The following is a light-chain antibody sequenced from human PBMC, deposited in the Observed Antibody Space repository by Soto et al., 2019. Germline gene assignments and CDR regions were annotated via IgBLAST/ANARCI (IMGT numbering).Light chain of an antibody. CDR3: TSYTVSSSTYV. J-gene: IGLJ1*01. V-gene: IGLV2-14*01. Sequence: QSVLTQPASVSGSPGQSITISCTGTSSDVGGYNYVSWYQQHPGKAPKLIIFEVSYRTSGASYRFSGSKSGNTASLTISGLQAEDEADYYCTSYTVSSSTYVFGTGTKLTVL. CDR2: EVS. CDR1: SSDVGGYNY.